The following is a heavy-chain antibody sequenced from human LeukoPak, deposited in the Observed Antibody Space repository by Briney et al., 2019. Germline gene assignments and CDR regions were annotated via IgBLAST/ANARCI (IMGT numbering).Heavy chain of an antibody. CDR2: IYYSGST. Sequence: GSLRLSCAASGFTFSTYWMTWVRQAPGKGLEWIGSIYYSGSTYYNPSLKSRVSISVDTSKNQFSLKLSSVTAADTAVYYCVAASYQLLRGEWFDPWGQGTLVTVSS. D-gene: IGHD2-2*01. V-gene: IGHV4-59*05. CDR1: GFTFSTYW. J-gene: IGHJ5*02. CDR3: VAASYQLLRGEWFDP.